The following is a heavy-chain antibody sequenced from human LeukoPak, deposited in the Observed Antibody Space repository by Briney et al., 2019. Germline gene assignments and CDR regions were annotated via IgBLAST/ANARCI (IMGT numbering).Heavy chain of an antibody. V-gene: IGHV3-23*01. D-gene: IGHD4-23*01. CDR1: GFTFDDYG. CDR3: AKDQSVASHAFDI. CDR2: ISGSGGST. Sequence: GGSLRLSCAASGFTFDDYGMSWVRQAPGKGLEWVSAISGSGGSTYYADSVKGRFTISRDNSKNTLYLQMNSLRAEDTAVYYCAKDQSVASHAFDIWGQGTMVAVSS. J-gene: IGHJ3*02.